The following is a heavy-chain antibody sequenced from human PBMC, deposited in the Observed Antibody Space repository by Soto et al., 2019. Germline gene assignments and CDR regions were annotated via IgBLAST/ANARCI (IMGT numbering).Heavy chain of an antibody. Sequence: PSETLSRTCAVHGGSFSAYCWSWIRQPPGKGLEWMGEFNHGGITNHNPSLKSRVTISADTSKNQFFLKLSSVTAADTAVYYCATGGGSGWYNLWGQGTLVTV. J-gene: IGHJ5*02. D-gene: IGHD6-19*01. CDR2: FNHGGIT. V-gene: IGHV4-34*01. CDR3: ATGGGSGWYNL. CDR1: GGSFSAYC.